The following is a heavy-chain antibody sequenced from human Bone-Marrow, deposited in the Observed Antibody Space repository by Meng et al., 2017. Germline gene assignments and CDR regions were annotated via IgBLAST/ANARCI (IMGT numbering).Heavy chain of an antibody. D-gene: IGHD3-16*01. J-gene: IGHJ3*02. CDR3: ARERGGDMGEAFDI. CDR2: ISSSGYYI. CDR1: GFTFSSDS. Sequence: GESLKISCAASGFTFSSDSMNWVRQAPGKGLEWVSSISSSGYYIYYADSVKGRFTISRDNAKNSLYLQMNSLRVEDTAVYYCARERGGDMGEAFDIWGHGTLVTVSS. V-gene: IGHV3-21*01.